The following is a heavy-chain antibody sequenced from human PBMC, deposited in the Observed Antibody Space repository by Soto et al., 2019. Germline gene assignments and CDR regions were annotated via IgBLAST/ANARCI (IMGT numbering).Heavy chain of an antibody. CDR3: TRPRVNDYYDSSGYYY. V-gene: IGHV3-73*01. D-gene: IGHD3-22*01. CDR2: IRSKANSYAT. CDR1: GFTFSGSA. J-gene: IGHJ4*02. Sequence: GGSLRLSCAASGFTFSGSAMHWVRQASGKGLEWVGRIRSKANSYATAYAASVKGRFTISRDDSKNTAYLQMNSLKTEDTAVYYGTRPRVNDYYDSSGYYYWGQGTLVTVSS.